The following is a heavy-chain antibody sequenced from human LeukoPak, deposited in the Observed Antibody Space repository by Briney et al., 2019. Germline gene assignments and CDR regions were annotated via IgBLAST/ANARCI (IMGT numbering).Heavy chain of an antibody. CDR2: ISGSGGST. Sequence: PGGSRRLSCAASGFTFSSYAMSWVRQAPGKGLEWVSAISGSGGSTYYADSVKGRFTISRDNSKNTLYLQMNSLRAEDTAVYYCAKAHLYCSGGSCYSDPFDYWGQGTLVTVSS. J-gene: IGHJ4*02. CDR3: AKAHLYCSGGSCYSDPFDY. V-gene: IGHV3-23*01. D-gene: IGHD2-15*01. CDR1: GFTFSSYA.